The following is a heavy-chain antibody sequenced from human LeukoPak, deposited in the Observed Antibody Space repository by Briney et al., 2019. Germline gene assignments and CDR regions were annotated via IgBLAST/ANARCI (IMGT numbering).Heavy chain of an antibody. V-gene: IGHV3-13*01. J-gene: IGHJ4*02. CDR2: IGVTGDT. Sequence: GGSLRLSCAASGFTFSKDDFHWARQAPGKGLEWVAAIGVTGDTYYADSVKGRFTISRDNAKNTLYLQMNSLRAEDTAVYYCANFDYWGQGTLVTVSS. CDR1: GFTFSKDD. CDR3: ANFDY.